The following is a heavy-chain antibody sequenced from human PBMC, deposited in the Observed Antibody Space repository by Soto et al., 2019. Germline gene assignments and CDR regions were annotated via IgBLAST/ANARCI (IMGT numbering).Heavy chain of an antibody. CDR3: ARSSMVRGVIMAWFDP. CDR1: GYTFTSYA. Sequence: QVQLVQSGAEVKKPGASVKVSCKASGYTFTSYAMHWVRQAPGQRLEWRGWINAGNGNTKYSQKFQGRVTITRDTSASTAYMELSSLRSEDTAVYYCARSSMVRGVIMAWFDPWGQGTLVTVSS. V-gene: IGHV1-3*01. D-gene: IGHD3-10*01. J-gene: IGHJ5*02. CDR2: INAGNGNT.